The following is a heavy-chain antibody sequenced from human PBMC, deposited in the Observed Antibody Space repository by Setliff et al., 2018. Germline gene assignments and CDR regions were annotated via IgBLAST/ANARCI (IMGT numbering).Heavy chain of an antibody. CDR2: IYSGGTTT. J-gene: IGHJ6*03. CDR3: AKGVVASYYYMDV. V-gene: IGHV3-23*03. Sequence: PGGSLRLSCAASGFTFGGYAMSWVRQAPGKGLEWVSIIYSGGTTTYYADSMKGRFTISRDNSKNTLYLQIDSLRADDTAVYYCAKGVVASYYYMDVWGKGTTVTVSS. CDR1: GFTFGGYA. D-gene: IGHD2-15*01.